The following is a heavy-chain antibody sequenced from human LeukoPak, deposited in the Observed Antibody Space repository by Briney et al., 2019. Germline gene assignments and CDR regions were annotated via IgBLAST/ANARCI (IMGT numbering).Heavy chain of an antibody. Sequence: GGSLRLSCAASGITFGNNWMHWVRQGPGKGLVWISRINSDGGGAIYADSVKGRFSVSRDNAKNTLYLQMNSLRAEDTAVYYCARDVPHNWFDTWGQGTLVTVSS. CDR1: GITFGNNW. CDR2: INSDGGGA. CDR3: ARDVPHNWFDT. J-gene: IGHJ5*02. V-gene: IGHV3-74*01.